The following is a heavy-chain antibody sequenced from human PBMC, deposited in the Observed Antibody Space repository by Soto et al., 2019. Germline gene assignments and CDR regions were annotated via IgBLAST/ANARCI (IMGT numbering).Heavy chain of an antibody. CDR1: GYTFTSYG. J-gene: IGHJ4*02. D-gene: IGHD6-6*01. CDR2: ISAYNGNT. CDR3: ARSNPKSSSSPEDY. Sequence: QVQLVQSGAEVKKPGASVKVSCKASGYTFTSYGISWVRQAPGQGLEWMGWISAYNGNTNYAQKLQGRVTMTTDTSPSTAYMERRSLRSDDTAVYYCARSNPKSSSSPEDYWVQGTLVTVSS. V-gene: IGHV1-18*01.